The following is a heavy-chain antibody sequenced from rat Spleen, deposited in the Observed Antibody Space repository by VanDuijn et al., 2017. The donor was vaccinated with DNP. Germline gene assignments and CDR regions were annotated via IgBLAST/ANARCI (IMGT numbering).Heavy chain of an antibody. CDR2: ISPSGSRP. CDR1: GFTFGDYA. J-gene: IGHJ3*01. V-gene: IGHV5S23*01. CDR3: ARSGSYGCHWFAY. D-gene: IGHD1-11*01. Sequence: EVQLVESGGGLVQPGNSLKLSCAASGFTFGDYAMAWVRQSPKKGLEWVAAISPSGSRPYSPDSVKGRFTISRDNARSILYLQMDSLRSDDPATYYCARSGSYGCHWFAYWGQGTLVTVSS.